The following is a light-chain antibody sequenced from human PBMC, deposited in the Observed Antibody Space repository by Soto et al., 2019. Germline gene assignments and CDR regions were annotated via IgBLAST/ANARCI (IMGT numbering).Light chain of an antibody. CDR2: AAS. Sequence: GDRVTITFLASQSISTWLAWYQQKPGKVPKLLIYAASTLHSGVPARFSGSGSGTDFTLTISRLQPEDVATYYCQKYNSAPRTFGGGTKVDIK. CDR1: QSISTW. J-gene: IGKJ4*01. V-gene: IGKV1-27*01. CDR3: QKYNSAPRT.